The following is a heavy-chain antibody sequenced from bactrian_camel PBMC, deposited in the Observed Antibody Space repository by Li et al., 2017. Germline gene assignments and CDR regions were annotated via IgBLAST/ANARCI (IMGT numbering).Heavy chain of an antibody. CDR3: ARRMIHTHEGQRY. V-gene: IGHV3S25*01. CDR2: IYSTSGDT. D-gene: IGHD4*01. CDR1: GYTYRSHC. J-gene: IGHJ4*01. Sequence: VGSLRLSCAASGYTYRSHCVAWFRQAPGKEREGVAVIYSTSGDTFYADSVKGRFTMSREGTTNTIYLRMSSLTPEDTAMYYCARRMIHTHEGQRYWGRG.